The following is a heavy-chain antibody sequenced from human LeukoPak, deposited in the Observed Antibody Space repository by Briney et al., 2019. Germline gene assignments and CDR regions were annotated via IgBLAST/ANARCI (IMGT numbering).Heavy chain of an antibody. Sequence: ASVKVSCKASGYTFTSYGISWVRQATGQELEWMGWMNPDSGNTGYAEKFQGRVTITRNTSISTAYMELSSLVSEDTAVYYCARGKFGYYSSSSYYFDYWGQGILVTVSS. V-gene: IGHV1-8*03. CDR2: MNPDSGNT. J-gene: IGHJ4*02. CDR3: ARGKFGYYSSSSYYFDY. D-gene: IGHD6-6*01. CDR1: GYTFTSYG.